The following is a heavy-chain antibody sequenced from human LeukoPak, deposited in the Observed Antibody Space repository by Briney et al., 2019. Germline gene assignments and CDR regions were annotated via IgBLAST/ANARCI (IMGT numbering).Heavy chain of an antibody. CDR2: IYYIGTT. J-gene: IGHJ4*02. D-gene: IGHD5-18*01. V-gene: IGHV4-59*02. CDR1: GGSVSSHY. CDR3: ARDQRYSYGDYYFDY. Sequence: SETLSLTCKVSGGSVSSHYWSWIRQPPGRGLEWIGYIYYIGTTSYNPSLKSRVTISVDTSKNQFSLKLRAVTAADTAVYYCARDQRYSYGDYYFDYWGQGTLVTVSS.